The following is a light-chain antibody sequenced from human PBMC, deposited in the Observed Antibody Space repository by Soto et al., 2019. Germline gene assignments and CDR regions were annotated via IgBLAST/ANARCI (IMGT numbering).Light chain of an antibody. CDR1: SSDVGGYNY. V-gene: IGLV2-14*01. Sequence: QSALTQPASVPGSPGQSITISCTGTSSDVGGYNYVSWYQQNPGKAPKLMIYDVSNRPSGVSNRFSGSKSGNTASLTISGLQAEDEADYYCNSYTSSSTVVFGGGTKLTVL. J-gene: IGLJ2*01. CDR3: NSYTSSSTVV. CDR2: DVS.